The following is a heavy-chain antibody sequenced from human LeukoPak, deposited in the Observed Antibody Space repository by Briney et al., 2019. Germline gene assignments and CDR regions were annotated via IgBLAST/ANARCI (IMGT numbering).Heavy chain of an antibody. Sequence: EASMKVSCKASGGTFTSYAISWVRQAPGQGLEWMGRIIPILAIANYAQKFQGRVTITADKSTSTAYMELSSLRSEDTAVYYCATYGRGGVPAAKKYPFDPWGQGTLVTVSS. J-gene: IGHJ5*02. CDR1: GGTFTSYA. D-gene: IGHD2-2*01. V-gene: IGHV1-69*04. CDR2: IIPILAIA. CDR3: ATYGRGGVPAAKKYPFDP.